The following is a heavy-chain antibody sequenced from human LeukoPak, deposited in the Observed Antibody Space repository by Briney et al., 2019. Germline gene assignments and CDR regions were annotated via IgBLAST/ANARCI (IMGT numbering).Heavy chain of an antibody. CDR2: ISYDGSNK. CDR3: ANTINYDILTGYTLDY. Sequence: GGSLRLSCAASGFTFSSYGMHWVRQAPGKGLEWVAVISYDGSNKYYADSVKGRFTISRDNSKNTLYLQMNSLRAEDTAVYYCANTINYDILTGYTLDYWGQGTLVTVSS. J-gene: IGHJ4*02. V-gene: IGHV3-30*18. D-gene: IGHD3-9*01. CDR1: GFTFSSYG.